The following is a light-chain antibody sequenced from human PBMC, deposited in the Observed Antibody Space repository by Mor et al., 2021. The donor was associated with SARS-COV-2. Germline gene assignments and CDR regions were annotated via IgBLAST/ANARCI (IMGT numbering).Light chain of an antibody. Sequence: LNWYQQKAGKVPKLLIYGTSSLQSGVPLRFSGSGSGTEFTLTITSLQPEDFATYYCQQSSSFPWTFGPGTKVEIK. V-gene: IGKV1-39*01. CDR3: QQSSSFPWT. CDR2: GTS. J-gene: IGKJ1*01.